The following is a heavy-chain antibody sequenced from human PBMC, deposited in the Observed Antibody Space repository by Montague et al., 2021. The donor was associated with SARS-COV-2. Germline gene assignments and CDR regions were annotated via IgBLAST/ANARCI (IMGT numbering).Heavy chain of an antibody. CDR1: GFTFSNAW. J-gene: IGHJ6*02. D-gene: IGHD3-3*01. V-gene: IGHV3-15*01. Sequence: SLRLSCAASGFTFSNAWMSWVRQAPGKGLEWVGRIKSKTDGGTTDYAAPVKGRFTISRGDSKNTLYLQMNSLKTEDTAVYYCTTDGVKYYDFWSGYFDYYYYGMDVWGQGTTVTVSS. CDR3: TTDGVKYYDFWSGYFDYYYYGMDV. CDR2: IKSKTDGGTT.